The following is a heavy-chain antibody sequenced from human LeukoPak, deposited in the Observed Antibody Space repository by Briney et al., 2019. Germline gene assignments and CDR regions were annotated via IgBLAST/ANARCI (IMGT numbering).Heavy chain of an antibody. CDR3: ARGSVYTSSWHPY. V-gene: IGHV4-59*01. Sequence: PSETLSLTCTVSGGSISNSYWSWTRQPPGKGLEWIGSIYYSGSTNYNPSLKSRVTISVDTSRNQFSLKLSSVTAADTAVYYCARGSVYTSSWHPYWGQGTLVTVSS. J-gene: IGHJ1*01. CDR2: IYYSGST. D-gene: IGHD6-13*01. CDR1: GGSISNSY.